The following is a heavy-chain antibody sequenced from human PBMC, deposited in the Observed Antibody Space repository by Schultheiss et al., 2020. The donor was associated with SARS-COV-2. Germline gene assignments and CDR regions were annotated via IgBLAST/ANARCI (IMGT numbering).Heavy chain of an antibody. V-gene: IGHV3-23*01. CDR2: ISGSGGST. CDR1: GFTFSSYE. J-gene: IGHJ4*02. D-gene: IGHD3-16*01. Sequence: GESLKISCAASGFTFSSYEMNWVRQAPGKGLEWVSAISGSGGSTYYADSVKGRFTISRDNSKNTLYLQMNSLRAEDTAVYYCAKDLLYYDYVWVPFDYWGQGTLVTVSS. CDR3: AKDLLYYDYVWVPFDY.